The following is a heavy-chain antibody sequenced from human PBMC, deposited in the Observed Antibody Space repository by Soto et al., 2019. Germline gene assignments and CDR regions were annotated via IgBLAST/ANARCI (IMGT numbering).Heavy chain of an antibody. J-gene: IGHJ6*02. CDR3: ARVRVVGATRLYYHYGLDV. CDR1: GGTFSTYA. D-gene: IGHD1-26*01. V-gene: IGHV1-69*13. Sequence: ASVQVSCKASGGTFSTYAMSWVRQAPGQGLEWMGGVIPIFGTSTYAQNFQGRVTITADESTSTAYMELSRLRSEDTAVYYCARVRVVGATRLYYHYGLDVWGQGTTVNVS. CDR2: VIPIFGTS.